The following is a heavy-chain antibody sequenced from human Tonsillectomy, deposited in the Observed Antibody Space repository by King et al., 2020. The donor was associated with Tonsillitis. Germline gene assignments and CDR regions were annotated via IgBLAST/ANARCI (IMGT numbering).Heavy chain of an antibody. D-gene: IGHD6-19*01. CDR2: IYDSGDT. Sequence: VQLQESGPGLVKPSETLSLTCTVSGGSISNSYWSWIRQPPGKGLEWIGYIYDSGDTNYNPSLESRVTISVDTSKIQFSLKLTSVTAADTAVYYCAGKAVTGNLHFAPWGQATLVTASS. J-gene: IGHJ5*02. CDR3: AGKAVTGNLHFAP. V-gene: IGHV4-59*01. CDR1: GGSISNSY.